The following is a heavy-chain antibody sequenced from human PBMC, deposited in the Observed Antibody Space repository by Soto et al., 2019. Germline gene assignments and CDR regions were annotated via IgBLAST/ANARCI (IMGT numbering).Heavy chain of an antibody. V-gene: IGHV2-5*02. CDR2: IYWDDDK. D-gene: IGHD5-12*01. J-gene: IGHJ4*02. CDR3: ARLTRGVYDLDRLWEKFDY. Sequence: QITVKESGLTLVKPTETLTLTCTFSGFSLSTNGMGVGWIRQPPGKALEWLALIYWDDDKRYSPSLRSRLTFXXDXSKNQVDLTMTNMEPVDTATYYCARLTRGVYDLDRLWEKFDYWGQGTLVTVSS. CDR1: GFSLSTNGMG.